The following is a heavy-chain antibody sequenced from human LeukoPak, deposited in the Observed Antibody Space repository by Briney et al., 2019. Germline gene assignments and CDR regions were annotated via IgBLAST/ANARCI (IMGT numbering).Heavy chain of an antibody. V-gene: IGHV3-66*01. CDR1: GFTVSSNY. D-gene: IGHD3-10*01. CDR3: ARDVGDWRFGENFDY. CDR2: IYSGGST. J-gene: IGHJ4*02. Sequence: PGGSLRLSCAASGFTVSSNYMSWVRQAPGKGLEWVSVIYSGGSTYYADSVKGRFTISRDNSKNTLYLQMNSLRAEDTAVYYCARDVGDWRFGENFDYWGQRTLVTVSS.